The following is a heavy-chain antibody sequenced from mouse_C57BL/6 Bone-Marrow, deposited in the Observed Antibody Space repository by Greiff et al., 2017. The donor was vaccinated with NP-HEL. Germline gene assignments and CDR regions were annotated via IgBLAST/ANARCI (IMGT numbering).Heavy chain of an antibody. Sequence: DVMLVESGGDLVKPGGSLKLSCAASGFTFSSYGMSWVRQTPDKRLEWVATISSGGSYTYYPDSVKGRFTISRDNAKNTLYLQMSSLKSEDTAMYYCARHYGHYWGQGTTLTVSS. CDR3: ARHYGHY. D-gene: IGHD1-2*01. V-gene: IGHV5-6*02. J-gene: IGHJ2*01. CDR1: GFTFSSYG. CDR2: ISSGGSYT.